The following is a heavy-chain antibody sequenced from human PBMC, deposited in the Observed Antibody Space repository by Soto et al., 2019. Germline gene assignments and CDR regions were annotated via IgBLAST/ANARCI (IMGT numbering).Heavy chain of an antibody. CDR2: ISSSGDVT. D-gene: IGHD1-26*01. CDR3: AKTGGFSGSYPLIS. CDR1: GITFSSYS. Sequence: QLLESGGGLVQPGGSLTLSCAASGITFSSYSISWVRQSPGKGLEWVSSISSSGDVTYDADSVKGRFTITRDNSKNALYLQMNSLRADDTAIYYCAKTGGFSGSYPLISWGQGTLVTVSS. J-gene: IGHJ4*02. V-gene: IGHV3-23*01.